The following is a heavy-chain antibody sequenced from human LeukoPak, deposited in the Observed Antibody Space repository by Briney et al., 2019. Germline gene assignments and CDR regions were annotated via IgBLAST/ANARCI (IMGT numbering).Heavy chain of an antibody. D-gene: IGHD2-21*02. CDR3: ARSDPGYYYMDV. CDR1: GGSISSYY. CDR2: IYYSGST. J-gene: IGHJ6*03. Sequence: SETLSLTCTVSGGSISSYYWSWIRQPPGKGLEWIGYIYYSGSTNYNPSLESRVTISVDTSKNQFSLKLSSVTAADTAVYYCARSDPGYYYMDVWGKGTTVTVSS. V-gene: IGHV4-59*01.